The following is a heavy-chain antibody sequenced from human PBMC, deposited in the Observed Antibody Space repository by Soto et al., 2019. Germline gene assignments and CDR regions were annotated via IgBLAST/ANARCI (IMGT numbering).Heavy chain of an antibody. D-gene: IGHD3-10*01. CDR1: GFTFTSSA. CDR3: AAHITMVRGGNWFDP. CDR2: IVVGSGNT. V-gene: IGHV1-58*01. Sequence: QMQLVQSGPEVKKPGTSVKVSCKASGFTFTSSAVQWVRQARGQRLEWIGWIVVGSGNTNYAQKFQERVTITRDMCTSTAYMELSSLRSEDTAVYYCAAHITMVRGGNWFDPWGQGTLVTVSS. J-gene: IGHJ5*02.